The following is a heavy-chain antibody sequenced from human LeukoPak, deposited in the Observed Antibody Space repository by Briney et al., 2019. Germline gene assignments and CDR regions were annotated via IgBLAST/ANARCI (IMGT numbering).Heavy chain of an antibody. Sequence: GGSLRLSCAASGFTFSSFWMSWVRQAPGKGLEWVAHIKEDGSKQSYVDSVKGRFTISRDNAKNSVYLQMNGLRAEDTAVYYCARVVTWFAPGGQGSLVTVSS. CDR3: ARVVTWFAP. CDR2: IKEDGSKQ. J-gene: IGHJ5*02. V-gene: IGHV3-7*04. CDR1: GFTFSSFW.